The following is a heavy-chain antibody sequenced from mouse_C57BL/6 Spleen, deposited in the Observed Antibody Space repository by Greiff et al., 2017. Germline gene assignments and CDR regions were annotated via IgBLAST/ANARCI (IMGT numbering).Heavy chain of an antibody. CDR2: IDPSDSYT. D-gene: IGHD3-3*01. CDR3: ARGDALYYFDY. J-gene: IGHJ2*01. Sequence: QVQLQQPGAELVKPGASVKLSCKASGYTFTSYWMQWVKQRPGQGLEWIGEIDPSDSYTNYNQKFKGKATLTVDTSSSTAYMQLSSLTSEDSAVYYCARGDALYYFDYWGQGTTLTVAS. CDR1: GYTFTSYW. V-gene: IGHV1-50*01.